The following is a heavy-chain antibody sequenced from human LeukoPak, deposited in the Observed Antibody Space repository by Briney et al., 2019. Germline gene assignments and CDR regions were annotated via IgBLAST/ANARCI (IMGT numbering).Heavy chain of an antibody. CDR1: GYTFTSYD. CDR2: MNPNSGNT. J-gene: IGHJ5*02. D-gene: IGHD1-26*01. CDR3: ARGRFLVGARNWIDP. V-gene: IGHV1-8*03. Sequence: ASVKVSCKASGYTFTSYDINWVRQATGQGLEWMGWMNPNSGNTGYAQKFQGKVTITWNTSINTAYMELSGLRSEDTAVYYCARGRFLVGARNWIDPWGQGTLVTVSS.